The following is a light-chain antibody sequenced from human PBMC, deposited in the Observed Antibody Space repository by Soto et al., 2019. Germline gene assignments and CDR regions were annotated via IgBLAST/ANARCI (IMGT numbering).Light chain of an antibody. CDR2: YDS. CDR1: NVGSRS. J-gene: IGLJ2*01. CDR3: QVWEATGDQVV. V-gene: IGLV3-21*01. Sequence: SYELTQPPSVSVAPGETARISCGGNNVGSRSVHLYQQKPGQAPFLVIYYDSDRPSAIPERFSGSNSGNTDTLIISRVEAGDEAAFYCQVWEATGDQVVCGGGTKLTVL.